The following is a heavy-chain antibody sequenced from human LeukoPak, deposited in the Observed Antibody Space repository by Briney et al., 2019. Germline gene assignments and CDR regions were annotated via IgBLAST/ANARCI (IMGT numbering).Heavy chain of an antibody. J-gene: IGHJ4*02. Sequence: PSETLSLTCTVSGGSISSYYWSWIRQPPGKGLEWIGYTYYSGSTNYNPSLKSRVTISVDTSKNQFSLKLSSMTAADTAVYYCARYSSSWYGVDYWGQGTLVTVSS. V-gene: IGHV4-59*01. CDR3: ARYSSSWYGVDY. CDR1: GGSISSYY. D-gene: IGHD6-13*01. CDR2: TYYSGST.